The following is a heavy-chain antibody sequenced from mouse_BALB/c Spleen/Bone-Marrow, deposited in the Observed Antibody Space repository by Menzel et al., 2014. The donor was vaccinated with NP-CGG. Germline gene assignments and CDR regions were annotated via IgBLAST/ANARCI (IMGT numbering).Heavy chain of an antibody. D-gene: IGHD1-1*01. CDR3: VRPHYYGSSYRYAMDY. J-gene: IGHJ4*01. CDR1: GFTFNTYA. CDR2: IRSKSNNYAT. V-gene: IGHV10-1*02. Sequence: EVKLMESGGGLVQPKGSLKLSCAASGFTFNTYAMNWVRQAPGKGLEWAARIRSKSNNYATYYADSVKDRFTISRDDSQSMLYLQMNNLKTEDTAMYYCVRPHYYGSSYRYAMDYWGQGTSVTVSS.